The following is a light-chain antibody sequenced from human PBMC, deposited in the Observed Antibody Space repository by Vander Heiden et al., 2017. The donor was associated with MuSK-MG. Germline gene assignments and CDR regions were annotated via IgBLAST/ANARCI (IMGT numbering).Light chain of an antibody. CDR3: RQVLQTWT. CDR1: QSLQSTNGYNY. J-gene: IGKJ1*01. Sequence: IVLTQSPLSLPVTPGEPASISCRSSQSLQSTNGYNYLDWYLQKPGQSPQLLIYLGSNRASGVPDRFRGSGSGTDFTVISSRVEAGDVGVYFFRQVLQTWTFGQGTKVEI. CDR2: LGS. V-gene: IGKV2-28*01.